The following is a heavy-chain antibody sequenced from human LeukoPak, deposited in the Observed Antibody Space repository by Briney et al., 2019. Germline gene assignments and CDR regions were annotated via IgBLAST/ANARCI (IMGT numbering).Heavy chain of an antibody. CDR1: GGSISSGGYY. CDR3: ARSCTNGVCYRY. J-gene: IGHJ4*02. CDR2: IYYSGST. D-gene: IGHD2-8*01. Sequence: SQTLSLTCTVSGGSISSGGYYWSWIRQHPGKGLEWIGYIYYSGSTYYNPSLKSRVTISVDTSKNQFSLKLSSVTAADTAVYYCARSCTNGVCYRYWGQGTLVTVSS. V-gene: IGHV4-31*03.